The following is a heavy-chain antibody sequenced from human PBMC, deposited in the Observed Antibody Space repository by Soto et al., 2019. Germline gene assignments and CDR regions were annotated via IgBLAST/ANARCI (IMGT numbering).Heavy chain of an antibody. CDR1: GFTFSDYA. Sequence: SGGSLRLSCAASGFTFSDYAMSWARQAPGTGLEWLSSISGSGSATYYADSVKGRFTIYRDNSKNTVYLQMNSLRAEDTAMYYCAKDRGYCSGGSCYSNYWGQGTLVTVSS. CDR3: AKDRGYCSGGSCYSNY. D-gene: IGHD2-15*01. J-gene: IGHJ4*02. V-gene: IGHV3-23*01. CDR2: ISGSGSAT.